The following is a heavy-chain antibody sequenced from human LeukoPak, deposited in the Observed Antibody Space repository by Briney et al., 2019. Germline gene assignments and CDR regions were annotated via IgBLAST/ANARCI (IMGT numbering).Heavy chain of an antibody. V-gene: IGHV3-7*01. CDR2: IKEDGSDK. CDR1: GFPFSSYW. Sequence: PGGSLRLSCVASGFPFSSYWMTWVRQAPGKGLEWVADIKEDGSDKYSVDSVKGRFTISRDNTKNSLYLHMDSLRAEDTAVYYCARDTYRFFDLWGRGTLVTVSS. J-gene: IGHJ2*01. CDR3: ARDTYRFFDL.